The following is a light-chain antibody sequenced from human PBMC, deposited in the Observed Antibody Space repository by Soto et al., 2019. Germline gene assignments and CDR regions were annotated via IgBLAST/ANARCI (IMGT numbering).Light chain of an antibody. Sequence: DIQMAQSPSSLSACVGDRVTITCRASQSISNYLNWYQQKPGKAPNLLIYDASSLQSGVPSRFSGSGSGTDFTLTISSLQPEDFATYYCQQSYSTPPGTFGQGTKVDSK. J-gene: IGKJ2*01. CDR1: QSISNY. CDR2: DAS. V-gene: IGKV1-39*01. CDR3: QQSYSTPPGT.